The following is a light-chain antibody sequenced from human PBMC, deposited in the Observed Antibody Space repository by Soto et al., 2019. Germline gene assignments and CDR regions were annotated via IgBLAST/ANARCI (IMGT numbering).Light chain of an antibody. CDR1: SSDVGSYDL. CDR2: EGS. V-gene: IGLV2-23*01. CDR3: CSYAGSSTWV. J-gene: IGLJ3*02. Sequence: QAVVTQPASVSGSPGQSITMSCTGSSSDVGSYDLVSWYQQHPDKAPKVMIYEGSKRPSGVSNRFSGSKSGNTASLTISGLQAEDEADYYCCSYAGSSTWVFGGGTKLTVL.